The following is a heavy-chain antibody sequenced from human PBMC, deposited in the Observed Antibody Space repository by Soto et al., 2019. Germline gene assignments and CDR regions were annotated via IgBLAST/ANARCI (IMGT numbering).Heavy chain of an antibody. V-gene: IGHV3-15*01. Sequence: XESLRLSCAASGFTFSNACMSWVRQAPGKGLEWVGRIKSKTDGGTTDYAAPVKGRFTISRDDSKNTLYLQMNSLKTEDTAVYYCNTRGYNWNDNFDYWGQGTLVTVSS. J-gene: IGHJ4*02. CDR1: GFTFSNAC. D-gene: IGHD1-1*01. CDR3: NTRGYNWNDNFDY. CDR2: IKSKTDGGTT.